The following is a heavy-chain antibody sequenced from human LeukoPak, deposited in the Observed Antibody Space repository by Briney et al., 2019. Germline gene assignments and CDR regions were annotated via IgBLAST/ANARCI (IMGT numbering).Heavy chain of an antibody. D-gene: IGHD2-15*01. V-gene: IGHV4-39*01. CDR2: IYYSGST. CDR1: GGSISSSSYY. J-gene: IGHJ4*02. Sequence: SETLSLTCTVSGGSISSSSYYWGWIRQPPGKGLEWTGSIYYSGSTYYNPSLKSRVTISSDTSKNQFSLKLGSVTAADTAVYYCARHVGGCSGGNCYSFGYFDYWGQGTLVTVSS. CDR3: ARHVGGCSGGNCYSFGYFDY.